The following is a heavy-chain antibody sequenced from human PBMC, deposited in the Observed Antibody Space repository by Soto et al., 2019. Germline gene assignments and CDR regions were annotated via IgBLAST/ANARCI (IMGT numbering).Heavy chain of an antibody. D-gene: IGHD3-3*01. J-gene: IGHJ4*02. Sequence: SETLSLTCTVSGGSFSSYFWSWIRQPPGKGPELIGHIFYSGTTNYNPSLKSRVSISIDRSKNQFSMNLTSVTAADTAVYYCARGRDDFWSGYCTTFDYWGQGTLVTVSS. CDR1: GGSFSSYF. V-gene: IGHV4-59*01. CDR2: IFYSGTT. CDR3: ARGRDDFWSGYCTTFDY.